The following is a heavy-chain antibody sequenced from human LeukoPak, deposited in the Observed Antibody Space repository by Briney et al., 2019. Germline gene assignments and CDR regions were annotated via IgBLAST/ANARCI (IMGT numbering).Heavy chain of an antibody. Sequence: RASVKVSCKASGYTFTGYYMHWVRQAPGQGLEWMGWINPNSGGTNYAQKFQGRVTMTRDTSISTAYMELSRLRSDDTAVYYCERNFPYYDILTGYTNWFDPWGQGTLVTVSS. V-gene: IGHV1-2*02. D-gene: IGHD3-9*01. J-gene: IGHJ5*02. CDR3: ERNFPYYDILTGYTNWFDP. CDR1: GYTFTGYY. CDR2: INPNSGGT.